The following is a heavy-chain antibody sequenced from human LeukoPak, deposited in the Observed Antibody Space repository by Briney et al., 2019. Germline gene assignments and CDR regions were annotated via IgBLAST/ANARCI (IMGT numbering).Heavy chain of an antibody. J-gene: IGHJ1*01. CDR3: ARVPLDDASGHYYPH. D-gene: IGHD3-22*01. Sequence: ASVKVSCKTSGYTFTNYGMHWVRQAPRQSPEWMGWINTGNGNTKSSQKFQDRVTLTRDTSASTAYMELNSLSSEDMAVYYCARVPLDDASGHYYPHWGQGTLVTVSS. V-gene: IGHV1-3*04. CDR1: GYTFTNYG. CDR2: INTGNGNT.